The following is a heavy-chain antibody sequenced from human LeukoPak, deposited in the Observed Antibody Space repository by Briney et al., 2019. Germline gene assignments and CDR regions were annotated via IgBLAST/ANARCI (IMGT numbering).Heavy chain of an antibody. Sequence: ASVKVSYKASGYTFTSYAMHWVRQAPGQRLEWMGWINAGNGNTKYSQKFQGRVTITRDTSASTAYMELSSLRSEDTAVYYCARGSGEGINPWGQGTLVTVSS. CDR1: GYTFTSYA. CDR3: ARGSGEGINP. V-gene: IGHV1-3*01. CDR2: INAGNGNT. D-gene: IGHD3-10*01. J-gene: IGHJ5*02.